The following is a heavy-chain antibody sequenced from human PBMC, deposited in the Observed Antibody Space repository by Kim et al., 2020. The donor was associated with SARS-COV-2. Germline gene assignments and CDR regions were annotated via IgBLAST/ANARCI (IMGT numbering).Heavy chain of an antibody. CDR2: IKEDGTEK. Sequence: GGSLRLSGVDSGFTFTTNWLSGGCQAPGKGLEGVAKIKEDGTEKYYVKSVEGRVTISRDNSKNSLYLQMNSLSREDTAVYYCARDRRYSLDYWGQGTLVTVSS. CDR3: ARDRRYSLDY. CDR1: GFTFTTNW. V-gene: IGHV3-7*01. D-gene: IGHD2-15*01. J-gene: IGHJ4*02.